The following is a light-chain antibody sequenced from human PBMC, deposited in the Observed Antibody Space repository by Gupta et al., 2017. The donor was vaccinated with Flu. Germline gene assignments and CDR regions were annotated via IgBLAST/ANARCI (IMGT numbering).Light chain of an antibody. CDR2: YAS. CDR3: QQMTSLPWT. CDR1: QSIGTN. J-gene: IGKJ1*01. Sequence: PDFQSVTPKEKVTITCRASQSIGTNLHWYQQKPNQSPKLLIKYASQYCSGVPSRFNGSGSGTDFTLTIQSLEADDAATYFCQQMTSLPWTFGQGTEVEIK. V-gene: IGKV6-21*01.